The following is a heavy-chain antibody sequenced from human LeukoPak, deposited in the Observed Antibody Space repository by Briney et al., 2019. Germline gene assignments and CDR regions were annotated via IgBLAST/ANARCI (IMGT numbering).Heavy chain of an antibody. J-gene: IGHJ6*03. D-gene: IGHD2-15*01. CDR3: AKNGDRGAYCSGGSCYPYFYYYMDV. Sequence: GSLRLSCAASGFTFSSYEMNWVRQAPGKGLEWISYISGSGSTIYYADSVKGRFTISRDNSKNTLYLQMNSLRAEDTAIYYCAKNGDRGAYCSGGSCYPYFYYYMDVWGKGTTVTISS. CDR1: GFTFSSYE. CDR2: ISGSGSTI. V-gene: IGHV3-48*03.